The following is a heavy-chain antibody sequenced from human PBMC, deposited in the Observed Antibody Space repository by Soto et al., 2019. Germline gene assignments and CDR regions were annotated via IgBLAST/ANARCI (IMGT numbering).Heavy chain of an antibody. J-gene: IGHJ4*02. D-gene: IGHD2-15*01. V-gene: IGHV3-30*03. Sequence: GGSLRLSCAASGFTFSDYGMHWVRQAPGTGLEWVAVISYDGSDKYYADSVKGRFTISRDNSKNRLYLQMNSLRAEDTAVYYCAILDCSGGSCYYDYWGQGTLVTVSS. CDR2: ISYDGSDK. CDR3: AILDCSGGSCYYDY. CDR1: GFTFSDYG.